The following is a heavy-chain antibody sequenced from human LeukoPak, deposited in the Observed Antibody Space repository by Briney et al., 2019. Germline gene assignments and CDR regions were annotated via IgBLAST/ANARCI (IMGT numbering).Heavy chain of an antibody. Sequence: SETLSLTCTVSGGSISGYYWSWIRQPPGKGLEWIGYIYYSGSTNYNPSLKSRVTISVDTSKNQFSLKLSSVTAADTAVYYCARSLMVYAQFDYWGQGTLVTVSS. CDR3: ARSLMVYAQFDY. D-gene: IGHD2-8*01. J-gene: IGHJ4*02. V-gene: IGHV4-59*01. CDR1: GGSISGYY. CDR2: IYYSGST.